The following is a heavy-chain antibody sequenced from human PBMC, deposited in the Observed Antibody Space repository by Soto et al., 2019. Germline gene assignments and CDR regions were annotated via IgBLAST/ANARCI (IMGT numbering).Heavy chain of an antibody. CDR1: GFTFSSYG. V-gene: IGHV3-33*01. J-gene: IGHJ4*02. CDR2: IWYDGSNK. CDR3: ARVGVKWLVQGYFDY. Sequence: QVQLVESGGGVVQPGRSLRLPCAASGFTFSSYGMHWVRQAPGKGLEWVAVIWYDGSNKYYADSVKGRFTISRDNSKNTLYLQMNSLRAEDTAVYYCARVGVKWLVQGYFDYWGQGTLVTVSS. D-gene: IGHD6-19*01.